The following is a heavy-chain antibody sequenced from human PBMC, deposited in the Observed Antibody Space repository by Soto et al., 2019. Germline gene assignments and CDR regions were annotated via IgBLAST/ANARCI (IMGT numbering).Heavy chain of an antibody. D-gene: IGHD3-3*01. Sequence: VPVKLYCKAAGYGLTGYGSSRGRQVPIQGLEWMGWISAYNGNTNYAQKLQGRVNMTTDTSTTTAYMELRSLRSDDTAVYYCARDLAIFGVVTGSPKNYYGMDVWGQGTTVTVSS. CDR1: GYGLTGYG. CDR3: ARDLAIFGVVTGSPKNYYGMDV. V-gene: IGHV1-18*04. J-gene: IGHJ6*02. CDR2: ISAYNGNT.